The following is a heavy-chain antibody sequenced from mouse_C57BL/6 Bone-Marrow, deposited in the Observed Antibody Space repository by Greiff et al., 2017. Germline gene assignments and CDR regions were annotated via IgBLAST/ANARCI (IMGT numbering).Heavy chain of an antibody. J-gene: IGHJ2*01. V-gene: IGHV1-55*01. D-gene: IGHD2-2*01. CDR3: ASATMVTTRGYYFDY. CDR2: IYPGSGST. CDR1: GYTFTSYW. Sequence: QVQLQQPGAELVKPGASVKMSCKASGYTFTSYWITWVKQRPGQGLEWIGDIYPGSGSTNYNEKFKSKATLTVDTSSSTAYMQLSSLTSEDSAVYYCASATMVTTRGYYFDYWGQGTTLTVSS.